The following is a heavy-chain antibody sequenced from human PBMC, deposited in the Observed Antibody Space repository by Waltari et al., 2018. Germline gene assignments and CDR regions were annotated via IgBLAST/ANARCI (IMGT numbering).Heavy chain of an antibody. D-gene: IGHD2-15*01. CDR2: ISSGSSYI. J-gene: IGHJ4*02. CDR1: GFTFSRYS. V-gene: IGHV3-21*01. Sequence: EVQLVGSGGGLVKPGGSRRLSCAAAGFTFSRYSMNCVHQAPGKGLEWVSSISSGSSYIYYADSVKGRFTISRDNAKNSLYLQMNSLRVEDTAVYYCAREWGVMVGTAGFYFDYWGQGALVTVSS. CDR3: AREWGVMVGTAGFYFDY.